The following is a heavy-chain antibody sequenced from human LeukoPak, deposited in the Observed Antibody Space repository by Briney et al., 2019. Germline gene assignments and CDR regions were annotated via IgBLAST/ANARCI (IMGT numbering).Heavy chain of an antibody. V-gene: IGHV3-21*01. CDR2: ISSSSSYI. D-gene: IGHD2-2*01. Sequence: GRSLRLSCAASGFTFSSYGMHWVRQAPGKGLEWVSSISSSSSYIYYADSMKGRFTISRDDAKNSLYLQMNSLRAEDTAVYYCAGLVPAHFWGQGTLVTVSS. J-gene: IGHJ4*02. CDR3: AGLVPAHF. CDR1: GFTFSSYG.